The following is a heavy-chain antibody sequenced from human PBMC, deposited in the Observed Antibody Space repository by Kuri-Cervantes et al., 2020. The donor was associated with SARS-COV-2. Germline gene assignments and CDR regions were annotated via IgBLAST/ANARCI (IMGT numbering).Heavy chain of an antibody. D-gene: IGHD3-9*01. CDR2: IWYDGSNK. CDR3: ARDSGPLRYSYFDY. V-gene: IGHV3-33*01. Sequence: GGSLRLSCAASGFTFSSDGMHWVRQAPGKGLEWVAVIWYDGSNKYYADSVKGRFTISRDNSKNTVFLQMDSLRAEDTAVYYCARDSGPLRYSYFDYWGLGALVTVSS. CDR1: GFTFSSDG. J-gene: IGHJ4*02.